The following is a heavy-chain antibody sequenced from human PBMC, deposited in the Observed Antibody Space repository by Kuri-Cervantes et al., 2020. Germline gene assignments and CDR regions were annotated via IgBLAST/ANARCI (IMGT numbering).Heavy chain of an antibody. CDR3: ARDRGVYCSGGSCSVPGGY. D-gene: IGHD2-15*01. CDR1: GFTVSSNY. V-gene: IGHV3-53*01. CDR2: IYSGGST. J-gene: IGHJ4*02. Sequence: GGSLRLSCAASGFTVSSNYMSWVRQAPGKGLEWVSVIYSGGSTYYADSVKGRFTISRDNSKNTLYLQMNSLRAEDTAVYYCARDRGVYCSGGSCSVPGGYWGQGTPVTVSS.